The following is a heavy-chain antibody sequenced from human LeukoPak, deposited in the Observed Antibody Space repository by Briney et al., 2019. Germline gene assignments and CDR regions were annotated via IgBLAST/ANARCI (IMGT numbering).Heavy chain of an antibody. CDR1: GYSSTIYW. CDR3: ARSLHERQVPRYFDS. D-gene: IGHD4-11*01. CDR2: IFPCDSDT. Sequence: GEALKISCWGSGYSSTIYWIGWLRQMPGKSLEGRVIIFPCDSDTRYSPSFQGQVTISADKSINTSYLQWSSLEASATAMYYCARSLHERQVPRYFDSWGQGTLVTVSS. J-gene: IGHJ4*02. V-gene: IGHV5-51*01.